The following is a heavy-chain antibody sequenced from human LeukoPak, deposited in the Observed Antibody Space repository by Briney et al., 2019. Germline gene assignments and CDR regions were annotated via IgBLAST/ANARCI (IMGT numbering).Heavy chain of an antibody. V-gene: IGHV1-2*02. D-gene: IGHD6-13*01. Sequence: ASVKVSCKASGYTFTGFYMRWVRQAPGQGLEWMGWINPNSGGTNYAQKFQGRVTMTRDTSISTAYMELSRLRSDDTAVYYCARGGYASGYAYSSSWEIDYWGQGTLVTVSS. CDR2: INPNSGGT. J-gene: IGHJ4*02. CDR1: GYTFTGFY. CDR3: ARGGYASGYAYSSSWEIDY.